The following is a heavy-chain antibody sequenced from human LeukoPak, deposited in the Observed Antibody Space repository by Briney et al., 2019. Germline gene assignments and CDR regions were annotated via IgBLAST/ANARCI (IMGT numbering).Heavy chain of an antibody. CDR1: GGSISSGDYY. D-gene: IGHD3-22*01. CDR2: IYYSGST. Sequence: SETLSLTCTVSGGSISSGDYYWSWIRQPLGKGLEWIGYIYYSGSTYYNPSLKSRVTISVDTSKNQFSLKLSSVTAADTAVYYCAREGYYDSNQLDYWGQGTLVTVSS. V-gene: IGHV4-30-4*01. CDR3: AREGYYDSNQLDY. J-gene: IGHJ4*02.